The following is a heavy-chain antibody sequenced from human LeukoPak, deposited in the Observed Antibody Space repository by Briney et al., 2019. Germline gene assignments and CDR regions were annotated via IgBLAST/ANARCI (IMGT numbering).Heavy chain of an antibody. CDR3: ARGLRGYSGYDYPFDY. CDR1: GGSISSYY. J-gene: IGHJ4*02. V-gene: IGHV4-59*08. Sequence: SETLSLTCTVSGGSISSYYWSWIRQPPGKGLEWIGYIYYSGSTNYNPSLKSRVTISVDTSKNQFSLKLSSVTAADTAVYYCARGLRGYSGYDYPFDYWGQGTLVTVSS. CDR2: IYYSGST. D-gene: IGHD5-12*01.